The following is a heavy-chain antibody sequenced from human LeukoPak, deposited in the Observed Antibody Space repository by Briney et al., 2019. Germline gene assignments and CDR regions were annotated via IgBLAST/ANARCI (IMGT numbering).Heavy chain of an antibody. CDR1: GFTFSSYE. CDR2: ISSSGSTI. D-gene: IGHD3-9*01. CDR3: ARGFERQYFDWLPPPNLFDY. Sequence: GGSLRLSCAASGFTFSSYEMNWVRQAPGKGLEWVSYISSSGSTIYYADSVKGRFTISRDNAKNSLYLQMTSLRAEDTAVYYCARGFERQYFDWLPPPNLFDYWGQGTLVTVSS. V-gene: IGHV3-48*03. J-gene: IGHJ4*02.